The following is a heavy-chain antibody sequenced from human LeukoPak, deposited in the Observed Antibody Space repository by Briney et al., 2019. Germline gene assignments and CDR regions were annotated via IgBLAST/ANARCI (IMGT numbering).Heavy chain of an antibody. CDR3: ARDSASGLFDY. J-gene: IGHJ4*02. CDR2: IYYSGST. D-gene: IGHD3/OR15-3a*01. V-gene: IGHV4-59*01. CDR1: GFTLSNSW. Sequence: GSLRLSCAASGFTLSNSWMSWIRQPPGKGLEWIGYIYYSGSTNYNPSLKSRVTISVDTSKNQFSLKLSSVTAADTAVYYCARDSASGLFDYWGQGTLVTVSS.